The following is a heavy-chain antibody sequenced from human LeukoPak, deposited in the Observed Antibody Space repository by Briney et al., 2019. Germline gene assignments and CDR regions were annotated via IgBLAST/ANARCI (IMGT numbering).Heavy chain of an antibody. Sequence: ASVKVSCKASGYTFTSYAMNWVRQAPGQGLEWMGWINTNTGNPTYAQGFTGRFVFTLDTSVSTAYLQISSLKAEDTAVYYCARDKIMITFGGVIANWFDPWGQGTLVTVSS. J-gene: IGHJ5*02. CDR3: ARDKIMITFGGVIANWFDP. CDR2: INTNTGNP. CDR1: GYTFTSYA. V-gene: IGHV7-4-1*02. D-gene: IGHD3-16*02.